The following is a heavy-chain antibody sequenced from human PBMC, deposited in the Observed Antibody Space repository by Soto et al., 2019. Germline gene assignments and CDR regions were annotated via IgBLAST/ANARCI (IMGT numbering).Heavy chain of an antibody. Sequence: GASVKVSCKASGYTFTSYYMHWVRQAPGQGLEWMGIINPSGGSTSYAQKFQGRVTMTRDTSTSTVYMELSSLRSEDTAVYYCARSSLVAGFPSAEYFQHWGQGTLVTVSS. CDR2: INPSGGST. CDR1: GYTFTSYY. J-gene: IGHJ1*01. V-gene: IGHV1-46*03. D-gene: IGHD6-19*01. CDR3: ARSSLVAGFPSAEYFQH.